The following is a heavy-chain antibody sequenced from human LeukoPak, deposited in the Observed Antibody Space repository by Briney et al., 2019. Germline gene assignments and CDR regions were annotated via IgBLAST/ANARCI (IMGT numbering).Heavy chain of an antibody. V-gene: IGHV1-69*04. Sequence: SVKVSCKASGGTFSSYAISWVRQAPGQGLEWTGRIIPILGIANYAQKFQGRVTITADKSTSTAYMELSSLRSEDTAVYYCAREPAAGGYYYYGMDVWGQGTTVTVSS. CDR3: AREPAAGGYYYYGMDV. J-gene: IGHJ6*02. D-gene: IGHD6-13*01. CDR1: GGTFSSYA. CDR2: IIPILGIA.